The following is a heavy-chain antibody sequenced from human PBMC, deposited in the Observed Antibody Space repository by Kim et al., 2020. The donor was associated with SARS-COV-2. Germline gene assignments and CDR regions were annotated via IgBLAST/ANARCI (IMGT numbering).Heavy chain of an antibody. J-gene: IGHJ4*02. Sequence: GGSLRLSCAASGFTFNAYSMHWVRQPPGKGLEWVAVIWYDEDKKYYAESVKGRFIVSRDNSNNTLYLQVNSLKAEDTAVYYCARDFTVDYFDYWGQGTL. CDR3: ARDFTVDYFDY. CDR2: IWYDEDKK. CDR1: GFTFNAYS. V-gene: IGHV3-33*01.